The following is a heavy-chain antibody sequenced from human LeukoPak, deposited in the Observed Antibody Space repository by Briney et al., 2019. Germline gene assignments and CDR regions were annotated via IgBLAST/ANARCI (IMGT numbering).Heavy chain of an antibody. CDR2: ISGSGGST. J-gene: IGHJ4*02. D-gene: IGHD3-9*01. Sequence: GGSLRLSCAASGFTFSSYGMSWVRQAPGKGLEWVSAISGSGGSTYYADSVKGRFTISRDNSKNTLYLQMNSLRAEDTAVYYCAKDLGYDILTGYLGYFDYWGQGTLVTVSS. CDR1: GFTFSSYG. CDR3: AKDLGYDILTGYLGYFDY. V-gene: IGHV3-23*01.